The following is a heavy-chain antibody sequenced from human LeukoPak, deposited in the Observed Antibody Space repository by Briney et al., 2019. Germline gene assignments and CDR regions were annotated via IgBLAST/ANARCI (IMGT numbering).Heavy chain of an antibody. CDR3: ARDCSGGSCQFDY. CDR2: IIPIFGTA. D-gene: IGHD2-15*01. CDR1: GGTVSSYA. V-gene: IGHV1-69*13. Sequence: LVKVSCKASGGTVSSYAISWVRQAPGHGLEWMGGIIPIFGTANYAQKFQGRVTITADGSTSTAYMELSSLRSEDTAVYYCARDCSGGSCQFDYWGQGTLVTVSS. J-gene: IGHJ4*02.